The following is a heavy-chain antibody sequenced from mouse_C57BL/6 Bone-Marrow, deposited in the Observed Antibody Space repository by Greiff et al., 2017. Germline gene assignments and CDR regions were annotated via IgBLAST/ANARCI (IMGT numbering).Heavy chain of an antibody. J-gene: IGHJ4*01. CDR2: SRNKANDYTT. CDR1: GFTFSDFY. CDR3: ARDARHYWAMDY. V-gene: IGHV7-1*01. Sequence: EVQVVESGGGLVQSGRSLRLSCATSGFTFSDFYMEWVRQAPGKGLEWIAASRNKANDYTTEYSASVKGRFIVSRDTSQSILYLQMNALRAEDTAVYYCARDARHYWAMDYWGQGTSVTVSS.